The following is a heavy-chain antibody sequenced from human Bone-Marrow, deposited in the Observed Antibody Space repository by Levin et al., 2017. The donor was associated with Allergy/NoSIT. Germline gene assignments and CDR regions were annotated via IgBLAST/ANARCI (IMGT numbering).Heavy chain of an antibody. CDR1: GGTFSSYA. D-gene: IGHD5-12*01. V-gene: IGHV1-69*01. CDR2: IIPIFGTA. Sequence: KISCKASGGTFSSYAISWVRQAPGQGLEWMGGIIPIFGTANYAQKFQGRVTITADESTSTAYMELSSLRSEDTAVYYCARDNFRGGYEDSVGYYYYYMDVWGKGTTVTVSS. CDR3: ARDNFRGGYEDSVGYYYYYMDV. J-gene: IGHJ6*03.